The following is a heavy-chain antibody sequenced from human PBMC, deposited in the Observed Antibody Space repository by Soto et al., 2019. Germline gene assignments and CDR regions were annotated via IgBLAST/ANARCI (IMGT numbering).Heavy chain of an antibody. CDR2: IYYSGIT. CDR3: ARHGSN. J-gene: IGHJ4*02. CDR1: GVSISNSSYY. Sequence: QLQLQESGPGLVKPSETLSLTCTVSGVSISNSSYYWGWIRRPPGKGLEWIGTIYYSGITYYNPSLKSRVTTSVDTSKNQFSLKRTSVTAADTAVYYCARHGSNWGQGTLVTVSS. V-gene: IGHV4-39*01.